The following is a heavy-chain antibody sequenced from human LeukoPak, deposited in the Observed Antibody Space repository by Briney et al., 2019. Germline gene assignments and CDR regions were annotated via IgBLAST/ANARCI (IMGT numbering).Heavy chain of an antibody. J-gene: IGHJ6*03. Sequence: PGGSLRLSCAASGFTFSDYYMSWIRQAPGKGLEWVSYISSSGSTIYYADSVKGRFTISRDNAKNSLYLQMNSLRAEDTAVYYCARVGKSNYYYYYMDVWGKGTTVTVSS. CDR3: ARVGKSNYYYYYMDV. CDR1: GFTFSDYY. V-gene: IGHV3-11*01. CDR2: ISSSGSTI. D-gene: IGHD7-27*01.